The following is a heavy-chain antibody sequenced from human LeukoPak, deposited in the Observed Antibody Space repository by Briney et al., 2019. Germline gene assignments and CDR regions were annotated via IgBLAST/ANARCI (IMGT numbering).Heavy chain of an antibody. D-gene: IGHD4-11*01. CDR3: ARGSRKTTVTKFDY. J-gene: IGHJ4*02. CDR2: ISAYNGNT. Sequence: ASVKVSCKASGYTFTSYGISWVRQAPGQGLEWMGWISAYNGNTNYAQKLQGRVTITADESTGTAYMELSSLRSEDTAVYYCARGSRKTTVTKFDYWGQGTLVTVSS. CDR1: GYTFTSYG. V-gene: IGHV1-18*01.